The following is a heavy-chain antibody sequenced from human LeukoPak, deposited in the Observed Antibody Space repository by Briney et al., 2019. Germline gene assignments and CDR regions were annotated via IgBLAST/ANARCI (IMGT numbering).Heavy chain of an antibody. Sequence: GGSLRLSCAASGFTFSSYWMSWVRQAPGKGLEWVANIKQDGSEKFYVDSVKGRFTISRDNAKNSLYLQMNSLRAEDTAVYYCARDPIGSGSYYSKSFDYWGQGTLVTVSS. V-gene: IGHV3-7*01. CDR3: ARDPIGSGSYYSKSFDY. CDR1: GFTFSSYW. J-gene: IGHJ4*02. D-gene: IGHD3-10*01. CDR2: IKQDGSEK.